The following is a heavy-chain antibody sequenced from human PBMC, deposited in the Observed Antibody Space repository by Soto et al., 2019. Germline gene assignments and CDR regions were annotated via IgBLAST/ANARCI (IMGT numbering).Heavy chain of an antibody. V-gene: IGHV3-33*01. CDR3: VSGRCSGGSCYWAFDY. CDR1: GFTFSSYG. Sequence: QVQLVESGGGVVQPGRSLRLCCAASGFTFSSYGMHWVRQAPGKGLEWVAVIWYDGSNKYYVDSVKGRFTISRDNSKNTLYLQMNSLRAEDTAVYYCVSGRCSGGSCYWAFDYWGQGTLVTVSS. CDR2: IWYDGSNK. J-gene: IGHJ4*02. D-gene: IGHD2-15*01.